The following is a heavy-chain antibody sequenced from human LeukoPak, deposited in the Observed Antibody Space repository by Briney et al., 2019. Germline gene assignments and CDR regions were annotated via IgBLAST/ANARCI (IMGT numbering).Heavy chain of an antibody. CDR1: EFTFSSYA. D-gene: IGHD6-13*01. Sequence: GGSLRLSCAASEFTFSSYAMHWIRQAPGKGLEWVSYISSSGSTIYYADSVKGRFTISRDNAKNSLYLRMNSLRAEDTAVYYCARDGVAAVGDGAFDIWGQGTMVTVSS. V-gene: IGHV3-48*04. CDR2: ISSSGSTI. J-gene: IGHJ3*02. CDR3: ARDGVAAVGDGAFDI.